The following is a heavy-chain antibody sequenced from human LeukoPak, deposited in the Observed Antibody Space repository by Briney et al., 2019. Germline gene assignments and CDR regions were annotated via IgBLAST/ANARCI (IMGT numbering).Heavy chain of an antibody. V-gene: IGHV4-30-2*01. D-gene: IGHD2-2*02. CDR1: GGSISSGGYS. Sequence: SETLSLTCAVSGGSISSGGYSWSRIRQPPGKGLEWIGYIYHSGSTYYNPSLKSRVTISVDRSKNQFSLKLSSVTAADTAVYYCARALGYCSSTSCYTYFDYWGQGTLVTVSS. CDR2: IYHSGST. J-gene: IGHJ4*02. CDR3: ARALGYCSSTSCYTYFDY.